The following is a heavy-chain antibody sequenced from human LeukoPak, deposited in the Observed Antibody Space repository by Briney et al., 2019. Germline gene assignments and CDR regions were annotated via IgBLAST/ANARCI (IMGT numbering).Heavy chain of an antibody. CDR1: GGSISSYY. CDR2: IYYSGST. D-gene: IGHD3-22*01. V-gene: IGHV4-59*01. Sequence: KPSETLSLTCTVSGGSISSYYWSWIRQPPGKGLEWIGYIYYSGSTSYNPSLKSRVTISVDTSKNQFSLKLSSVTAADTAVYYCARSEMYYYDSSGYYPKYFQHWGQGTLVTVSS. J-gene: IGHJ1*01. CDR3: ARSEMYYYDSSGYYPKYFQH.